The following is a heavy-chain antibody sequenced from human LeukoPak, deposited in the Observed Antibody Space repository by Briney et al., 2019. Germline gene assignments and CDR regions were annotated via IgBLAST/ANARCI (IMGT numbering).Heavy chain of an antibody. V-gene: IGHV3-30-3*01. CDR3: ARLLLWFGEFDY. Sequence: GGSLGLSCAASGFTFSSYAMHWVRQAPGKGLEWVAVISYDGSNKYYADSVKGRFTISRDNSKNTLYLQMNSLRAEDTAVYYCARLLLWFGEFDYWGQGTLVTVSS. J-gene: IGHJ4*02. D-gene: IGHD3-10*01. CDR1: GFTFSSYA. CDR2: ISYDGSNK.